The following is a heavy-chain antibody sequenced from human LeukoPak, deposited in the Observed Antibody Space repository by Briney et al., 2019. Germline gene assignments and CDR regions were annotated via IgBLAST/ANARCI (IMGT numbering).Heavy chain of an antibody. J-gene: IGHJ4*02. CDR3: ASLAAAGNDY. CDR1: GFTFSSYE. CDR2: ISSSGSTI. D-gene: IGHD6-13*01. V-gene: IGHV3-48*03. Sequence: GGSLRLSCAAPGFTFSSYEMNWVRQAPGKGLEWVSYISSSGSTIYYADSVKGRFTISRDNAKNSLYLQMNSLRAEDTAVYYCASLAAAGNDYWGQGTLVTVSS.